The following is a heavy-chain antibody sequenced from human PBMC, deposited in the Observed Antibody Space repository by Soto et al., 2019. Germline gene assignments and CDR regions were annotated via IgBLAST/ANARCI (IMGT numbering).Heavy chain of an antibody. J-gene: IGHJ4*02. CDR3: ARDPPLSVLVVVATDDF. CDR1: GFTFTNHN. Sequence: PGGSLRLSCAASGFTFTNHNMNWFRQAPGKGLEWVSSISSSSSFRNYADSVKGRFSISRDNDKNLVYLQMDSLRAEDTAVYYCARDPPLSVLVVVATDDFWGQGTLVTVSS. D-gene: IGHD2-21*01. V-gene: IGHV3-21*01. CDR2: ISSSSSFR.